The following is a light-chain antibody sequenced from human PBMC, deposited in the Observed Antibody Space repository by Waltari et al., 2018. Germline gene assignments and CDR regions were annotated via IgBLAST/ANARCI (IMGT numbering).Light chain of an antibody. CDR2: ELN. J-gene: IGLJ2*01. V-gene: IGLV2-14*01. CDR1: SSDVGGHNY. CDR3: SSYTSSSTVV. Sequence: QSALTQPASVSGSPGQSITISCTGTSSDVGGHNYVSWYQHHPGKAPKLMIYELNNRPSGVSTRFSGSKSGNTASLTISDLQAEDEADYHCSSYTSSSTVVFGGGTKLTVL.